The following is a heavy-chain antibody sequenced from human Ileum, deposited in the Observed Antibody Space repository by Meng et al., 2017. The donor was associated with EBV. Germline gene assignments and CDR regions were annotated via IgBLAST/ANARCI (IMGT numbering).Heavy chain of an antibody. J-gene: IGHJ4*02. CDR2: INTNTGNP. D-gene: IGHD3-3*01. V-gene: IGHV7-4-1*02. CDR1: GYTFINYA. Sequence: QVQLVQSGSELKKPGASVTVSCKASGYTFINYAMNWVRQAPGQGLEWMGWINTNTGNPTYAQGFTRRFAFSLDTSFRTAYLQISSLKAEDTAVYYCARVAPSGYRYFDYWGQGTLVTVSS. CDR3: ARVAPSGYRYFDY.